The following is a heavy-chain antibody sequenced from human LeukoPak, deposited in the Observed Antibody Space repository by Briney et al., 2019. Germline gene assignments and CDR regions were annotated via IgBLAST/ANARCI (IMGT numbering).Heavy chain of an antibody. CDR1: GGSISSHF. Sequence: SETLSLTCTVSGGSISSHFWSWIRQPPGKGLEWIGNFHDSGSTNYNPSLKSRVTISVDTSKNQFSLKLSSVTAADTAVYYCASAAVWLAFDYWGQGTLVTVSS. CDR3: ASAAVWLAFDY. J-gene: IGHJ4*02. D-gene: IGHD3-10*01. V-gene: IGHV4-59*08. CDR2: FHDSGST.